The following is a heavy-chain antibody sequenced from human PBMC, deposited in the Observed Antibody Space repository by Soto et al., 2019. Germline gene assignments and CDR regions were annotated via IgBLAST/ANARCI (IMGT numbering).Heavy chain of an antibody. V-gene: IGHV3-33*01. Sequence: GGSLRLSCAASGFTFSSYGMHWVRQAPGKGLEWVAVIWYDGSNKYYADSVKGRFTISRDNSKNTLYLQMNSLRAEDTAVYYCARGQNLYCTNGVCYSLDYWGQGTLVTVSS. CDR2: IWYDGSNK. D-gene: IGHD2-8*01. CDR1: GFTFSSYG. J-gene: IGHJ4*02. CDR3: ARGQNLYCTNGVCYSLDY.